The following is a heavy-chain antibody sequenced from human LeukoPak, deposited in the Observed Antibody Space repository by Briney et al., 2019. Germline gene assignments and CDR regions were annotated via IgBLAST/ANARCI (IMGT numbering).Heavy chain of an antibody. CDR2: INPNTGDT. Sequence: ASVKVSCKASGYTFTGYYLFWVRQAPGQGLEWMGWINPNTGDTRYGQKFQGRVTLTRDTSIRTTYMGLSRLRSDDTAVYYCARDLFSSSWYVIVYYYGMDVWGQGTTVTVSS. V-gene: IGHV1-2*02. CDR3: ARDLFSSSWYVIVYYYGMDV. CDR1: GYTFTGYY. D-gene: IGHD6-13*01. J-gene: IGHJ6*02.